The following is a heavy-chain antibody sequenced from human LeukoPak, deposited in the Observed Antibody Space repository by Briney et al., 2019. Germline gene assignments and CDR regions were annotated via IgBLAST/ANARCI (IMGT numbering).Heavy chain of an antibody. J-gene: IGHJ6*03. Sequence: PSETLSLTCAVYGGAFSGYYWSWIRQPPGKGLEWIGEIKHSGSTNYNPSLKSRVTISVDTSKHQFPLKLSSVTAADTAVYYCARKYYGSGSEDYYYMDVWGKGTTVTVSS. CDR3: ARKYYGSGSEDYYYMDV. CDR2: IKHSGST. CDR1: GGAFSGYY. V-gene: IGHV4-34*01. D-gene: IGHD3-10*01.